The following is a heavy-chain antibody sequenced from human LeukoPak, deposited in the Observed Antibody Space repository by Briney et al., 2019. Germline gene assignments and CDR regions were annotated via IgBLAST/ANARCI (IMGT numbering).Heavy chain of an antibody. CDR1: GYSFTSYW. V-gene: IGHV5-51*07. CDR2: IYPGDSDT. CDR3: ASVDTAMVNYFDY. J-gene: IGHJ4*02. D-gene: IGHD5-18*01. Sequence: GESLKISCKGSGYSFTSYWIGWVHQMPGKGLEWMGIIYPGDSDTRYSPSFQGQVTISADKSISTAYLQWSSLKASDTAMYYCASVDTAMVNYFDYWGQGTLVTVSS.